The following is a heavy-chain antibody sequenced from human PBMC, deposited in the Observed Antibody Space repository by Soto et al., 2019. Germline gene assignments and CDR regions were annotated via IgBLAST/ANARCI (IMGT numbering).Heavy chain of an antibody. Sequence: PGGSLRLSCAASGFTFSSYEMNWVRQAPGKGLEWVSYISSSGSTIYYADSVKGRFTISRDNAKNSLYLQMNSLRAEDTAVYYCASLTGTNGGYYYYGMDVWGQGTTVTVSS. D-gene: IGHD1-7*01. CDR1: GFTFSSYE. CDR3: ASLTGTNGGYYYYGMDV. J-gene: IGHJ6*02. V-gene: IGHV3-48*03. CDR2: ISSSGSTI.